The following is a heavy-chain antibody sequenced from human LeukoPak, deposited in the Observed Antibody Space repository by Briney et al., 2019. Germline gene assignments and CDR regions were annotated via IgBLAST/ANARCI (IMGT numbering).Heavy chain of an antibody. CDR1: GFTFSTYE. J-gene: IGHJ3*02. CDR3: AREGYGGTSDAFDI. D-gene: IGHD4-23*01. CDR2: ISSSGSI. Sequence: SGGSLRLSCATSGFTFSTYEMDCVRQAPGKGLEWVSYISSSGSIYYTDSVKGRFTISRDNAKNSLYLRMNSLRAEDTAIYYCAREGYGGTSDAFDIWGQGTMVTVSS. V-gene: IGHV3-48*03.